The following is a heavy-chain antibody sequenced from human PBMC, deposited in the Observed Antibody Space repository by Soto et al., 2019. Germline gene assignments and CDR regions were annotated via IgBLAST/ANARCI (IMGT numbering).Heavy chain of an antibody. V-gene: IGHV4-31*03. Sequence: QVQLQESGPRLVKPSQTLSLTCTVSGGSISSSGYWTWIRKRPGEGLEWIGYISHFGSTYYNPSLKSRRTISLDTSKNQFSLNLRSVTAADTAVYYCTRSPVYPLCMDVWGQGTTVTVSS. D-gene: IGHD2-2*02. CDR2: ISHFGST. CDR1: GGSISSSGY. J-gene: IGHJ6*02. CDR3: TRSPVYPLCMDV.